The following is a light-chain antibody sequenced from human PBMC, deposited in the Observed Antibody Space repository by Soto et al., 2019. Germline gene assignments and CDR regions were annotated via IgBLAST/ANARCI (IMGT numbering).Light chain of an antibody. CDR1: QSISSGY. CDR3: QQYGRSPWT. J-gene: IGKJ1*01. CDR2: GTS. V-gene: IGKV3-20*01. Sequence: EVVLTQSPGTLSLSPGAAATLSCRASQSISSGYLAWYQQKCGQAPRLLIYGTSSRASEISDRFSGSGSGTDFTLTISSLEPEDFAMYYCQQYGRSPWTFGQGTQLEIK.